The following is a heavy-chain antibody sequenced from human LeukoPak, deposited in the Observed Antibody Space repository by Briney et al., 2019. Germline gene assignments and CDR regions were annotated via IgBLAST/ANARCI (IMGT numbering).Heavy chain of an antibody. CDR3: AKDRTYGGNSQMGVDY. D-gene: IGHD4-23*01. Sequence: GRSLRPSCAASGFTFSSYGMHWVRQAPGKGLEWVAVISYDGSNKYYADSVKGRFTISRDNSKNTLYLQMNSLRAEDTAVYYCAKDRTYGGNSQMGVDYWGQGTLVTVSS. CDR2: ISYDGSNK. V-gene: IGHV3-30*18. J-gene: IGHJ4*02. CDR1: GFTFSSYG.